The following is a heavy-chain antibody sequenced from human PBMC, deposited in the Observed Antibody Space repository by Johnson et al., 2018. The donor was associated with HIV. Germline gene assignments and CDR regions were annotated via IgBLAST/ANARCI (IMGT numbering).Heavy chain of an antibody. CDR3: ANRVEECVAGWGAFDI. J-gene: IGHJ3*02. CDR1: GFTFSNYA. Sequence: VQLVESGGGLVQPGGSLRLSCAASGFTFSNYAMAWVRQAPGKGLEWVSSISDSGGKTYYADSVKGRLTISRDNSKNTLYLQMNSLRAEDTAVYYCANRVEECVAGWGAFDILGQGTMFTVSA. D-gene: IGHD3-3*01. V-gene: IGHV3-23*04. CDR2: ISDSGGKT.